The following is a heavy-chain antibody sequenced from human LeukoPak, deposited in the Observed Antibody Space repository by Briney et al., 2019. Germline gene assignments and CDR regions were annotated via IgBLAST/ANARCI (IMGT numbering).Heavy chain of an antibody. J-gene: IGHJ4*02. CDR3: AIAAMVDTDHLTFDY. D-gene: IGHD5-18*01. CDR1: GYTFTSYG. Sequence: VASVKVSCKASGYTFTSYGISWVRQAPGQGLEWMGWISAYNGNTNYAQKLQGRVTMTTDTSTSTAYMELRSLRSDDTAVYYCAIAAMVDTDHLTFDYWGQGTLVTVSS. V-gene: IGHV1-18*04. CDR2: ISAYNGNT.